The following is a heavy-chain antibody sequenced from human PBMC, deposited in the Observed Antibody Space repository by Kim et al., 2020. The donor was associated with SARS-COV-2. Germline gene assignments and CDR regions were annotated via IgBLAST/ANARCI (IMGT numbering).Heavy chain of an antibody. J-gene: IGHJ4*02. D-gene: IGHD5-18*01. CDR3: ARELYPDTAMVMWDD. Sequence: DSVKGRFTISGENAKNALYLKMNSLRDEETAVYYCARELYPDTAMVMWDDWGQGTLVTVSS. V-gene: IGHV3-48*02.